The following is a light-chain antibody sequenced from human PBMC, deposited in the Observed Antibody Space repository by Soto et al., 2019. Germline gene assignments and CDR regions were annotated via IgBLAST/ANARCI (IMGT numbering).Light chain of an antibody. CDR1: SSDVGGYNY. CDR2: EVS. CDR3: SSYAGSSNVV. V-gene: IGLV2-8*01. J-gene: IGLJ2*01. Sequence: QSALTQPPSASGSPGQSVTISCTGTSSDVGGYNYVSWYQQHPGKAPKLMIYEVSKRPLGVPDRFSGSKSGNTASLTVSGLQAEDEADYYCSSYAGSSNVVFGGGTKLTVL.